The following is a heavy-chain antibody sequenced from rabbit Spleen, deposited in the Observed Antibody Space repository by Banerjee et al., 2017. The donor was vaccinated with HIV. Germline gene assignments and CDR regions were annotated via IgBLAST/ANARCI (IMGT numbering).Heavy chain of an antibody. Sequence: QEQLVESGGGLVQPEGSLTLTCKASGLDFSSNYWMSWVRQAPGKGLEWIGTISGGGYIYYASWAKGRFTISKTSSTTVTLQMTSLTAADTATYFCARITTTYDFGLDLWGPGTLVTVS. CDR2: ISGGGYI. CDR1: GLDFSSNYW. V-gene: IGHV1S45*01. CDR3: ARITTTYDFGLDL. D-gene: IGHD4-1*01. J-gene: IGHJ4*01.